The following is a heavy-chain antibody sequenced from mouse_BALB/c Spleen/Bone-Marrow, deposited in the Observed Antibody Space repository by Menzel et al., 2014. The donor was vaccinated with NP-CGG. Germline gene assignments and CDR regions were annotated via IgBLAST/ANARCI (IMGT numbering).Heavy chain of an antibody. D-gene: IGHD2-4*01. V-gene: IGHV3-8*02. Sequence: EVMLVESGPSLVKPSQTLSLTCSVTGDSITSGYWNWIRKFPANKLEYMGYINFSGSTYYNPSLKSRISITRDTSKNXYHLQLNSVTTEDTATYYCASGGPTMITYYAMDYWGQGTSVTVSS. J-gene: IGHJ4*01. CDR2: INFSGST. CDR1: GDSITSGY. CDR3: ASGGPTMITYYAMDY.